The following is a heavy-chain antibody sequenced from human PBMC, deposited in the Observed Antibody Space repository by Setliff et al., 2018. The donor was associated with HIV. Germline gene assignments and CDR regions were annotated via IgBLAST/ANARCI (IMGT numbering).Heavy chain of an antibody. D-gene: IGHD3-3*01. CDR3: ARNFWNGPPDYYYYGLDV. V-gene: IGHV4-59*01. CDR1: GGSISTYY. Sequence: SETLSLTCTVSGGSISTYYWSWIRQPPGKGLEWIGSIYFTGSSDNNPSLKSRVTLSVDTTKNQAALHLSPVTAADTAVYYCARNFWNGPPDYYYYGLDVWGQGTTVTVSS. J-gene: IGHJ6*02. CDR2: IYFTGSS.